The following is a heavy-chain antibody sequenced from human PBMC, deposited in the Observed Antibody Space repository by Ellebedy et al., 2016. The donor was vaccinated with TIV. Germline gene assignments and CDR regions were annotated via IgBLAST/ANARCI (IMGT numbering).Heavy chain of an antibody. V-gene: IGHV3-15*01. CDR1: GFTFSNAW. Sequence: GESLKISCAASGFTFSNAWMSWVRQAPGKVLEWVGRIKSKTDGGTTDYAAPVKGRFTISRDDSKNTLYLQMNSLKTEDTAVYYCTTTLRRLPTSYYYGMDVWGQGTTVTVSS. J-gene: IGHJ6*02. D-gene: IGHD1-1*01. CDR3: TTTLRRLPTSYYYGMDV. CDR2: IKSKTDGGTT.